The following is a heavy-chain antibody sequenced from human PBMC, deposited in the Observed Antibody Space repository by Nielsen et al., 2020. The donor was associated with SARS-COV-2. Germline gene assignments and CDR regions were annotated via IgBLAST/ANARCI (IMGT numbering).Heavy chain of an antibody. CDR2: ITNTGAE. J-gene: IGHJ4*02. CDR3: ASSGWLDH. D-gene: IGHD6-19*01. Sequence: GESLKISCAASGFTFSDHYMTWIRQTPGKGLEWISYITNTGAEYYADSVKGRFTISRDNAQSSLYLLMNNLRTEDTAVYYCASSGWLDHWGQGTRVTVSS. V-gene: IGHV3-11*04. CDR1: GFTFSDHY.